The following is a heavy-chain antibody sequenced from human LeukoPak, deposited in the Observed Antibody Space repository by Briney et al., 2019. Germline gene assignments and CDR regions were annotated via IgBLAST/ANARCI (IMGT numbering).Heavy chain of an antibody. CDR2: ISSSSNYI. D-gene: IGHD6-6*01. CDR3: AREGPSELSIARGGLDF. Sequence: GGSLRLSCAASGFTFSSYSMNWVRQAPGKGLEWVSSISSSSNYIYYAGSVKGRFTVSRDNSKNTLYLQMNSLRAEDTAVYYCAREGPSELSIARGGLDFWGQGILVTVSS. V-gene: IGHV3-21*01. J-gene: IGHJ4*02. CDR1: GFTFSSYS.